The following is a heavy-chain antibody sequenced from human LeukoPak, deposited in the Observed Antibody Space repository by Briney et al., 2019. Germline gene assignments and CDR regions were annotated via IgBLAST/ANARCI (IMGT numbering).Heavy chain of an antibody. CDR3: ARVGVAAATADY. CDR2: INPRGGST. CDR1: GYTFTSYY. D-gene: IGHD6-25*01. Sequence: ASVKVSCKASGYTFTSYYMHWMRQAPGHGPEWMGIINPRGGSTDYSQKFQDRVTMTSDTSTSTVYMELRSLKSEDTAVYFCARVGVAAATADYWGQGTLVTVSS. J-gene: IGHJ4*02. V-gene: IGHV1-46*01.